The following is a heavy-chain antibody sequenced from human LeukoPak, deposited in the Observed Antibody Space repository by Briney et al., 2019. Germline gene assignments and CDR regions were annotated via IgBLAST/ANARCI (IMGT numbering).Heavy chain of an antibody. D-gene: IGHD5-12*01. Sequence: PGGSLRLSCAASGFTFSSYSMNWVRQAPGKGLEWVSSISSSSGYIYYADSVKGRFTISRDNAKNSLYLQMNSLRAEDTAVYCCARSPSSGRAVFDIWGQGTMVTVSS. V-gene: IGHV3-21*01. CDR1: GFTFSSYS. J-gene: IGHJ3*02. CDR2: ISSSSGYI. CDR3: ARSPSSGRAVFDI.